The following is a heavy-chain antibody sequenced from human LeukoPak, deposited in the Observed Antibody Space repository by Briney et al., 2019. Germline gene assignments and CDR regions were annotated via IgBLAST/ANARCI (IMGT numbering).Heavy chain of an antibody. V-gene: IGHV3-21*01. D-gene: IGHD1-7*01. CDR3: ARELATGTIEY. J-gene: IGHJ4*02. Sequence: VGSLRLSCAASGFTFRSYSMNWVRQAPGKGLEWVSSISSSSSYIYYADSVKGRFTISRDNAKKSLYLQMNSLRAEDTAVYYCARELATGTIEYWGQGTLVTVSS. CDR1: GFTFRSYS. CDR2: ISSSSSYI.